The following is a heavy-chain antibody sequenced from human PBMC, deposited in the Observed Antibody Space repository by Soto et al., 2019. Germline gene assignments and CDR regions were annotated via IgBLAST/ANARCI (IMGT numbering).Heavy chain of an antibody. CDR2: IYHSGST. CDR1: CGSISSSNW. CDR3: ARLASDYGGNFVDY. Sequence: SETLSLTCAVSCGSISSSNWWSWVRQPPGKGLEWIVKIYHSGSTTNNPSLKSRVTISVDKCKNQFSLKLSSVTAADTAVYYCARLASDYGGNFVDYWGQGTLVTVSS. J-gene: IGHJ4*02. V-gene: IGHV4-4*02. D-gene: IGHD4-17*01.